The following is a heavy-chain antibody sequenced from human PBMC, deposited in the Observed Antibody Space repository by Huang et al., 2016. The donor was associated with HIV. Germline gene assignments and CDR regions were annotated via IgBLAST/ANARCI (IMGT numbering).Heavy chain of an antibody. CDR3: ARGQLGSYGDYDVLY. V-gene: IGHV1-69*13. CDR1: GGTFSKYA. CDR2: IIPMFGTP. Sequence: QVQLVQSGAEVKTPGSSVKVSCKASGGTFSKYAVSWVRQAPGQGLEGMGGIIPMFGTPNYARKLQGRVTITADESTSTTYVEVSSLRSEDTALYYCARGQLGSYGDYDVLYWGQGTLVTVSS. J-gene: IGHJ4*02. D-gene: IGHD4-17*01.